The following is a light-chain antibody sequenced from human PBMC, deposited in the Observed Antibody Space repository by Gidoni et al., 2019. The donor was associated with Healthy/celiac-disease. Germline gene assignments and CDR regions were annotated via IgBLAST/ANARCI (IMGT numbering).Light chain of an antibody. CDR2: GKN. V-gene: IGLV3-19*01. CDR3: NSRDSSGNHLEI. J-gene: IGLJ2*01. CDR1: ILRRDY. Sequence: SSELTQDPAVSVALGQTVRITCQGDILRRDYASWYQQKPGQAPVLVIYGKNNRPSGIPDRFSGSSSGNTASLNIAGAQAEDEADYYCNSRDSSGNHLEIFGGGTKLTVL.